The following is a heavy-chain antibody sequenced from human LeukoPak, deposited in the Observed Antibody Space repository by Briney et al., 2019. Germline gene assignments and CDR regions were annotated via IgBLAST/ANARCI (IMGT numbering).Heavy chain of an antibody. Sequence: GESLKISCKGSGYSFTSYWIAWVRQKPGKGLEWMGIIYPGDSDTRYSPSFQGLVTISADKSISTAYLQWSSLKASDSAMYYCARGESSVVTYFDYWGQGTLVTVSS. J-gene: IGHJ4*02. D-gene: IGHD4-23*01. CDR1: GYSFTSYW. V-gene: IGHV5-51*01. CDR2: IYPGDSDT. CDR3: ARGESSVVTYFDY.